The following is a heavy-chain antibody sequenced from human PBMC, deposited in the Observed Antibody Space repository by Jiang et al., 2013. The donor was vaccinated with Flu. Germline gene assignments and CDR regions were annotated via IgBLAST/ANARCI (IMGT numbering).Heavy chain of an antibody. D-gene: IGHD3-3*01. V-gene: IGHV4-59*08. CDR1: GGSISDYY. CDR3: ARLGRARFLEWSPGSMDV. Sequence: LTCTASGGSISDYYWGWIRQPPGKGLEWIGYIYYSATTNYNPSLKSRVTISVDTSNSQFSLKLSSVTAADTAVYYCARLGRARFLEWSPGSMDVWGRGT. J-gene: IGHJ6*04. CDR2: IYYSATT.